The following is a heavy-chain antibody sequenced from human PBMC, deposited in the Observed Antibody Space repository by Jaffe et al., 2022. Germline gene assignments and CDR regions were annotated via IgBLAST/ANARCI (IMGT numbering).Heavy chain of an antibody. CDR1: GFTFSTFA. D-gene: IGHD6-13*01. J-gene: IGHJ4*02. CDR2: ISENFSPI. Sequence: EERLVESGGDVVQPGGSLRLSCVGSGFTFSTFAMTWARQAPGKGLEWLSYISENFSPIFYADSVRGRFTVSRDNGKNSLYLQLNNLRAEDTGVYYCARGFGTSWFYLWGQGTLVNVSS. V-gene: IGHV3-48*01. CDR3: ARGFGTSWFYL.